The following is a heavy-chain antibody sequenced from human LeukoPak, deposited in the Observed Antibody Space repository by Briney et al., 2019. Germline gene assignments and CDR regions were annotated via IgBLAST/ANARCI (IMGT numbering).Heavy chain of an antibody. CDR3: AREGGDYGVSNWFDP. D-gene: IGHD4-17*01. CDR2: IKQDGSEK. J-gene: IGHJ5*02. V-gene: IGHV3-7*01. CDR1: GFTFSSYW. Sequence: GGSLRLSCAASGFTFSSYWMSWVRQAPGKGLEWVANIKQDGSEKYYVDSVKGRFTISRDNAKNSLYLQMNSLRAEDTAVYYCAREGGDYGVSNWFDPWGQGTLVTVSS.